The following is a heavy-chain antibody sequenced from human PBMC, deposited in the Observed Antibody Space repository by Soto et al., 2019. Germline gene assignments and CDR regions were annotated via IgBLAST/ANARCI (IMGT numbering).Heavy chain of an antibody. CDR2: INHSEST. CDR3: ATVVDDCSSTSCPTGKRNWFDP. V-gene: IGHV4-34*01. Sequence: SGSLSLTLAVCGGSFSVYYWSGMRQPPGQGLTWSGKINHSESTNYTPSLKRRVPISVDTSKNQFSLKLSSVTAADTAVYYCATVVDDCSSTSCPTGKRNWFDPWGQGTLVS. CDR1: GGSFSVYY. D-gene: IGHD2-2*01. J-gene: IGHJ5*02.